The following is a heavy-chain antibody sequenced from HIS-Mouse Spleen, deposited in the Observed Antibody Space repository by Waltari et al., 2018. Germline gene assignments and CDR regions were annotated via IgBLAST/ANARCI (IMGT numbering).Heavy chain of an antibody. V-gene: IGHV4-39*07. D-gene: IGHD6-13*01. CDR2: IYYSGST. Sequence: QLQLQESGPGLVKPSETLSLTCPVSGGPLSSSSYYSVWIRPPPGKGLEWIGSIYYSGSTYYNPSRKSRVTISVDTSKNQFSLKLSSVTAADTAVYYCAREIPYSSSWYDWYFDLWGRGTLVTVSS. CDR1: GGPLSSSSYY. J-gene: IGHJ2*01. CDR3: AREIPYSSSWYDWYFDL.